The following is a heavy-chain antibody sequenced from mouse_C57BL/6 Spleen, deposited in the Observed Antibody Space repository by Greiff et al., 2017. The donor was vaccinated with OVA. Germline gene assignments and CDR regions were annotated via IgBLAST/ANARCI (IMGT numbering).Heavy chain of an antibody. Sequence: QVHVKQSGPGLVQPSQSLSITCTVSGFSLTSYGVHWVRQSPGKGLEWLGVIWSGGSTDYNAAFISRLSISKDNSKSQVFFKMNSLQADDTAIYYCATAYYENAMDYWGQGTSVTVSS. V-gene: IGHV2-2*01. D-gene: IGHD2-10*01. CDR2: IWSGGST. J-gene: IGHJ4*01. CDR3: ATAYYENAMDY. CDR1: GFSLTSYG.